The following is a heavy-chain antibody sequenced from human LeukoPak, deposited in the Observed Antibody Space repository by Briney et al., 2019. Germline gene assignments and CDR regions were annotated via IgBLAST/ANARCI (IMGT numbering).Heavy chain of an antibody. D-gene: IGHD4-23*01. J-gene: IGHJ6*02. Sequence: PGRSLRLSCAASGFTFDDYAIHWVRQAPGKGLEWVSSISWNSGSIGYADSVKGRFTISRDNAKNSLYLQMNSLRDEETAVYYCAKECRGWVTYGMDVWGQGTTVTVSS. CDR1: GFTFDDYA. CDR3: AKECRGWVTYGMDV. CDR2: ISWNSGSI. V-gene: IGHV3-9*01.